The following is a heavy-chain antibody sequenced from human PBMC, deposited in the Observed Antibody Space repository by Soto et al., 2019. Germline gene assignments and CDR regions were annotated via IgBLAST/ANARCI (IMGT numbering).Heavy chain of an antibody. V-gene: IGHV3-23*01. D-gene: IGHD3-10*01. J-gene: IGHJ4*02. CDR3: AKLDGSGSYRRPFDY. CDR1: GFTFSTYA. Sequence: GGSLRLSCAASGFTFSTYAMSWVRQAPGKGLEWVSAVNRSGGNTYYADSVKGRFTISRDNSKNTLYLQMNSLRAEDTAVYYCAKLDGSGSYRRPFDYWGQGTLVTVSS. CDR2: VNRSGGNT.